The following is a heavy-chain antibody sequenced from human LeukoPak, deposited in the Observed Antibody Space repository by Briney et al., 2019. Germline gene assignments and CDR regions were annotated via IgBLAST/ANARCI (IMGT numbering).Heavy chain of an antibody. V-gene: IGHV1-2*02. Sequence: ASVKVSCKASGYTFTGYYMHWLRQAPGQGLEWMGWINPNSGGTNYAQKFQGRVTMTRDTSISTAYMELSRLRSDDTAVYYCARVHYDFWSGIHYYYYGMDVWGQGTTVTVSS. D-gene: IGHD3-3*01. CDR2: INPNSGGT. CDR1: GYTFTGYY. J-gene: IGHJ6*02. CDR3: ARVHYDFWSGIHYYYYGMDV.